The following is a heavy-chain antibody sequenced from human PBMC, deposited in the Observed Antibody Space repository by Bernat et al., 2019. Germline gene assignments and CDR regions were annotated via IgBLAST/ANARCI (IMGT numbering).Heavy chain of an antibody. V-gene: IGHV3-30*18. CDR1: GFTFNRHG. Sequence: QVLLVESGGGVIQPGRSLRLSCAASGFTFNRHGMHWVRQAPGKGLEWVTFISYDGNTIYYADSVRGRFTVSRDISRNALYLQMNSLRPEDTAVYYCGKDYSTNWCIDYWGQGSLVTVSS. D-gene: IGHD6-13*01. CDR3: GKDYSTNWCIDY. CDR2: ISYDGNTI. J-gene: IGHJ4*02.